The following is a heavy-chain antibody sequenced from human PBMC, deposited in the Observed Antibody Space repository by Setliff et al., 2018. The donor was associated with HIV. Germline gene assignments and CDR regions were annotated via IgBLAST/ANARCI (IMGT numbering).Heavy chain of an antibody. CDR1: GYTFTGYY. CDR2: INPNSGVT. Sequence: ASVKVSCKTSGYTFTGYYMHWVRQAPGQGLEWMGRINPNSGVTNYAQKFQAWVTLTRDTSIRTAYMQLSRLRPDDTAVYYCARAIPGYSFGYDYFDYWGQGTLVTVSS. J-gene: IGHJ4*02. V-gene: IGHV1-2*04. D-gene: IGHD5-18*01. CDR3: ARAIPGYSFGYDYFDY.